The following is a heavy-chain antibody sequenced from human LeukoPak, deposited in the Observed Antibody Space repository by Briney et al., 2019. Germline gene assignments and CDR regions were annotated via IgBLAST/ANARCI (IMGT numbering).Heavy chain of an antibody. CDR1: GASISSYY. V-gene: IGHV4-59*08. J-gene: IGHJ4*02. CDR3: ARQDAVAGTGPFEY. CDR2: IYDSGST. Sequence: SETLSLTCTVSGASISSYYWSWIRQPPGKGLEWIGYIYDSGSTNYNPSLKSRVTISVDTSKNQFPLKLSSVTAADTAVYYCARQDAVAGTGPFEYWGQGTLVTVSS. D-gene: IGHD6-19*01.